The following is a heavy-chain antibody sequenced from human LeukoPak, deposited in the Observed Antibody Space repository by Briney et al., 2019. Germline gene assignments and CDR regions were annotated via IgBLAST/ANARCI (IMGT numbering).Heavy chain of an antibody. CDR2: IKEDGSEK. CDR1: GFTFSSYW. V-gene: IGHV3-7*03. CDR3: AREILRSFDY. Sequence: PGGSLRLSCAASGFTFSSYWMSWVRQAPGKGLEWVANIKEDGSEKYCVDSVKGRFTISRDNSKNTLYLQMNSLRAEDTAVYYCAREILRSFDYWGQGTLVTVSS. J-gene: IGHJ4*02. D-gene: IGHD3-3*01.